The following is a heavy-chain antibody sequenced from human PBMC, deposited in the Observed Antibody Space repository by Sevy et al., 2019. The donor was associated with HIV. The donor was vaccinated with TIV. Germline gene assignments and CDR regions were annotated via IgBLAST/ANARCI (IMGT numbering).Heavy chain of an antibody. Sequence: GGSLRLSCAASGFIFNSYTMNWVRQAPGKGLEWVSAISGSGGTTYYADSVKGRFTISRDNSKKKVDLQMNSLTVEDTAVYYCARRYGSGSPPDYWGQGTQVTVSS. V-gene: IGHV3-23*01. J-gene: IGHJ4*02. CDR1: GFIFNSYT. D-gene: IGHD3-10*01. CDR3: ARRYGSGSPPDY. CDR2: ISGSGGTT.